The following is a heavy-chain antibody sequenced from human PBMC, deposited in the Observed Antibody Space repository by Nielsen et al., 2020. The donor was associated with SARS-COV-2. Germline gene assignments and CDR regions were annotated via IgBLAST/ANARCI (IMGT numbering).Heavy chain of an antibody. CDR3: AREWDSGYVWGYYYDMDV. J-gene: IGHJ6*02. CDR2: INPSGGST. Sequence: ASVKVSCKASGYTFTSYYMHWVRQAPGQGLEWMGIINPSGGSTSYAQKFQGRVTMTRDTSTSTAYMELRSLRSDDTAVYYCAREWDSGYVWGYYYDMDVWGQGTTVTVSS. V-gene: IGHV1-46*01. D-gene: IGHD5-12*01. CDR1: GYTFTSYY.